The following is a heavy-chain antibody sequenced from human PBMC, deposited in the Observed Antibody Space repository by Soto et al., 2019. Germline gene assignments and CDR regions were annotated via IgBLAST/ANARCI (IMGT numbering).Heavy chain of an antibody. Sequence: GWSLSLSCAASGFTFSGYGMHWFRQAPGKGLEWVAVISYDGNDKYYAVSVKGRFTISRDNSRDTLYLQVNSLRVEDTAVYYCSSSTRSDAFDIWGQGTMVTV. V-gene: IGHV3-30*03. J-gene: IGHJ3*02. CDR1: GFTFSGYG. CDR3: SSSTRSDAFDI. CDR2: ISYDGNDK.